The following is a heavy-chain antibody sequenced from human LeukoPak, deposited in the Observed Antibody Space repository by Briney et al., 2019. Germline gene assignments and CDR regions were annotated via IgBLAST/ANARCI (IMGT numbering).Heavy chain of an antibody. CDR2: IYSGGST. V-gene: IGHV3-53*01. J-gene: IGHJ4*02. CDR1: GFTVSSNY. D-gene: IGHD5-18*01. CDR3: ASSFFNGYSYGFDY. Sequence: PGGSLRLSCAASGFTVSSNYMSWVRQAPGKGLEWVSVIYSGGSTYYADSVKGRFTISRDNSKNTLYLQMNSLRAEDTAVYCCASSFFNGYSYGFDYWGQGTLVTVSS.